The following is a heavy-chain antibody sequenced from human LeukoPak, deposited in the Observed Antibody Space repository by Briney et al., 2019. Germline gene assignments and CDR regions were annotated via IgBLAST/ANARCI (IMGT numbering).Heavy chain of an antibody. D-gene: IGHD6-19*01. CDR3: ARGTWDSSDQIFDY. CDR2: IWYDGSNK. J-gene: IGHJ4*02. V-gene: IGHV3-33*01. Sequence: GGSLRLSCAASGFTFSSYGMHWVRQAPGKGLEWVAVIWYDGSNKYYADSVKGRFTISRDNSENTLYLQMNSLRAEDTAVYYCARGTWDSSDQIFDYWGQGTLVTVSS. CDR1: GFTFSSYG.